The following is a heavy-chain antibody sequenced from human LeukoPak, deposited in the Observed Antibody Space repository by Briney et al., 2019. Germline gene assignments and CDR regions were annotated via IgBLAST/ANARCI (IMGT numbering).Heavy chain of an antibody. J-gene: IGHJ4*02. CDR2: IYYSGST. Sequence: SQTLSLTCAVFGGSISSGDYYWSWIRQPPGKGLQWIGYIYYSGSTYYNPSLKSRVTISVDTSKNQFSLKLSSVTAADTAVYYCARGSGRRAAAGYWGQGTLVTVSS. CDR3: ARGSGRRAAAGY. CDR1: GGSISSGDYY. D-gene: IGHD6-13*01. V-gene: IGHV4-30-4*01.